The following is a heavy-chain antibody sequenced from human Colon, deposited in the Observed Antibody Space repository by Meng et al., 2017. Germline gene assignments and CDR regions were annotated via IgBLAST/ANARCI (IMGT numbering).Heavy chain of an antibody. CDR3: AKDQDFGGTPDS. J-gene: IGHJ4*02. CDR1: GYPFSHYA. V-gene: IGHV1-3*01. CDR2: INPGNGDT. Sequence: QVQVVRSGAEVQEPGASVKVSCKPSGYPFSHYALHWVRQAPGQRLEWMGWINPGNGDTKSSHKFQGRLTITRDTSASTAYMELSSLRSEDTAVYYCAKDQDFGGTPDSWGQGTLVTVSS. D-gene: IGHD4-23*01.